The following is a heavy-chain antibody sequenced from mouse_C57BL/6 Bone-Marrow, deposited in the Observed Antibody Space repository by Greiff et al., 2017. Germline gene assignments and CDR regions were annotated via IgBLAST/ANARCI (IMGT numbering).Heavy chain of an antibody. V-gene: IGHV5-2*01. Sequence: VQLKESGGGLVQPGESLKLSCESNEYEFPSHDMSWVRKTPEKRLELVAAINSDGGSTYYPDTMQKRFIISKDNTKKTLYLQMSRLRSEDTAVYYCARGGVEDAKDYWGQGTSVTVSS. D-gene: IGHD1-1*01. J-gene: IGHJ4*01. CDR1: EYEFPSHD. CDR2: INSDGGST. CDR3: ARGGVEDAKDY.